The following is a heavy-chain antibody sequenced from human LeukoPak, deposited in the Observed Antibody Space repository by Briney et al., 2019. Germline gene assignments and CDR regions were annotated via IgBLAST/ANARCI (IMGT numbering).Heavy chain of an antibody. CDR1: GYTFTGYY. CDR2: INPNSGGT. J-gene: IGHJ5*02. D-gene: IGHD2-15*01. V-gene: IGHV1-2*02. Sequence: ASVKVSCKASGYTFTGYYMHWVRQAPGQGLEWMGWINPNSGGTNYAQKFQGRVTMTRDTAISTAYMELSRLRSGDTAVYYCARAADEDIVVVVAATPGSWFDPWGQGTLVTVSS. CDR3: ARAADEDIVVVVAATPGSWFDP.